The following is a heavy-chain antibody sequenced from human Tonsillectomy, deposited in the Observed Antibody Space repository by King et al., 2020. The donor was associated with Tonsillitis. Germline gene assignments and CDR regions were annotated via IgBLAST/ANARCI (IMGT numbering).Heavy chain of an antibody. J-gene: IGHJ2*01. CDR1: GGSISSGGYS. CDR2: IYHSGRT. D-gene: IGHD4-17*01. V-gene: IGHV4-30-2*01. Sequence: QLQESGSGLVKPSQTLSLTCAVSGGSISSGGYSWSWIRQPPGKGLEWIGYIYHSGRTYYNPSLKSRVTISVDRSKNQFYLKMSCVTAADTAVYYCARADDYGDLYWYFGLWGRGTRVTVSS. CDR3: ARADDYGDLYWYFGL.